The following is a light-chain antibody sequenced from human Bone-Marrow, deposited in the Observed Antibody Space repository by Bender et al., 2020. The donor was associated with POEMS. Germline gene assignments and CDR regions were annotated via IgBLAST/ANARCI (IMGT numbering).Light chain of an antibody. Sequence: QSVVTQPPSLSEAPRQRVTISCSGSSSNIGNHGVNWYQQLPGEAPKLLIYYDDLLTPGVSDRFSASKSGTSASLSISELLSEDVALYYFSAWDDSLSGWVFGVWTNLTVL. J-gene: IGLJ2*01. CDR3: SAWDDSLSGWV. CDR1: SSNIGNHG. CDR2: YDD. V-gene: IGLV1-36*01.